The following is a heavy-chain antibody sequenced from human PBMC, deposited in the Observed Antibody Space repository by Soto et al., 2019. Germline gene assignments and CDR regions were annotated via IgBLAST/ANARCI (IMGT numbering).Heavy chain of an antibody. CDR1: GFTFSSYA. D-gene: IGHD2-2*01. CDR3: AKDVFYCSSTSCYDDYYMDV. J-gene: IGHJ6*03. Sequence: GGSLRLSCAASGFTFSSYAMSWVRQAPGKGLEWVSAISGSGGSTYYADSVKGRFTISRDNSKNTLYLQMNSLRAEDTAVYYCAKDVFYCSSTSCYDDYYMDVWGKGTTVTVSS. V-gene: IGHV3-23*01. CDR2: ISGSGGST.